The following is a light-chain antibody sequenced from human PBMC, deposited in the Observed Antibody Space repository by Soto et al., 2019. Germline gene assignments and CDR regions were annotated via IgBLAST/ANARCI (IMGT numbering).Light chain of an antibody. CDR1: QSVSTY. V-gene: IGKV3-11*01. J-gene: IGKJ2*01. CDR3: QQRDKWPPYT. CDR2: DGS. Sequence: EIVVTQSPATLSLSPGERATLSCRARQSVSTYVAWYQQKPGQAPRLLIYDGSKRATGIPARFSGSGSGTDFTLTISSLEPEDFAVYYCQQRDKWPPYTFGQGTKLEI.